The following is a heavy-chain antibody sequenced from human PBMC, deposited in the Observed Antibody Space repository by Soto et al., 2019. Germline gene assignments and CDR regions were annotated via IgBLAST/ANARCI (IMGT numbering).Heavy chain of an antibody. V-gene: IGHV5-10-1*01. J-gene: IGHJ6*02. Sequence: EVQLVQSGAEVKKPGESLRISCRGSGYSFNSYWISWVRQMPGKGLEWMGRLDPSDSYTNYSPSFQGHVTISADKSISTAYLQWSSLKDSDTAMYYCARTRVQNCNGGNCYFGMDVWGQGTTVTVSS. D-gene: IGHD2-15*01. CDR3: ARTRVQNCNGGNCYFGMDV. CDR1: GYSFNSYW. CDR2: LDPSDSYT.